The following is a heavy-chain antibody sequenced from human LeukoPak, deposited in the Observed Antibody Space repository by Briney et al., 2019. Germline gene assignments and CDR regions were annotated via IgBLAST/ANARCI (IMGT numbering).Heavy chain of an antibody. V-gene: IGHV3-7*01. J-gene: IGHJ4*02. Sequence: GGSLRLSCEASGFSFSRYWMSWVRQAPGMGLEWVANINEDGSDKYYVESVKGRFTVSRDNAKNSQYLRMNSLRAEDTGVYFCATSSSSWYRGWDWGQGILVTVSS. CDR1: GFSFSRYW. CDR2: INEDGSDK. D-gene: IGHD6-13*01. CDR3: ATSSSSWYRGWD.